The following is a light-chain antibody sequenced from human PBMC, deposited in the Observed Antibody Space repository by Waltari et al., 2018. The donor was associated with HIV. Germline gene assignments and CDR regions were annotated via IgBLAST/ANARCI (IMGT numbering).Light chain of an antibody. J-gene: IGKJ4*01. V-gene: IGKV3-11*01. Sequence: ETVLTQSPARLSLSPGERATLSCRANQSVSDFLAWYRQTPGQPPRLLIYDASTRATGTPARFSGSGSGTDFTLTIISLEPEDFAVYYCQQRSHWPLTFGRGTKVEMK. CDR2: DAS. CDR1: QSVSDF. CDR3: QQRSHWPLT.